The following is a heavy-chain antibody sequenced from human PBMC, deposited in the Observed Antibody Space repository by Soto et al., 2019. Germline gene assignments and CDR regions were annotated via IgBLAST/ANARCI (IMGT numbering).Heavy chain of an antibody. CDR1: GITFGSRA. Sequence: EVQLLESGGDLIQPGGSLRLSCVASGITFGSRAMSWVRQAPGKGLEWVSAISGSGGSTYYADSVKGRFTISRDNSKNTLYLQMNSLRAEDTAVYYCAKEGGHYYDSSGYYPKYYFDYWGQGTLVTVSS. D-gene: IGHD3-22*01. CDR3: AKEGGHYYDSSGYYPKYYFDY. CDR2: ISGSGGST. J-gene: IGHJ4*02. V-gene: IGHV3-23*01.